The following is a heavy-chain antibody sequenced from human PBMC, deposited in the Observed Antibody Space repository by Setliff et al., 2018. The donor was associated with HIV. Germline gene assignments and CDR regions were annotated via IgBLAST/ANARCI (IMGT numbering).Heavy chain of an antibody. CDR2: IYYTGST. CDR3: ARGDTTGYYVTFYYYMDV. V-gene: IGHV4-39*02. J-gene: IGHJ6*03. D-gene: IGHD3-9*01. CDR1: GASISSSSHH. Sequence: SETLSLTCTVSGASISSSSHHWAWIRQPPGKGLEYIGNIYYTGSTHHNPSLESRFTISRDNARNTLYLQMNSLRAEDTAVYYCARGDTTGYYVTFYYYMDVWGKGTTVTVSS.